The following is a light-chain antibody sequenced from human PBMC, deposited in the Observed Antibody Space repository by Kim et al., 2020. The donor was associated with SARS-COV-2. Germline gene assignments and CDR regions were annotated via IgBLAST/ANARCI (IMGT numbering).Light chain of an antibody. CDR3: QVWDSSSDHWV. CDR1: NIGSKS. J-gene: IGLJ3*02. V-gene: IGLV3-21*04. CDR2: YDS. Sequence: APGKTARINCGGNNIGSKSVHWYQQKPGQAPVLVIYYDSDRPSGIPERFSGSNSGNTATLTISRVEAGDEADYYCQVWDSSSDHWVFGGGTKLTVL.